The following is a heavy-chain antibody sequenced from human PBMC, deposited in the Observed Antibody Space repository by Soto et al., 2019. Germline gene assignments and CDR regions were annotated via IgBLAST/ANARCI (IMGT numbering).Heavy chain of an antibody. CDR3: ARGTGWYPPFDY. D-gene: IGHD6-19*01. CDR1: GYTSTSYA. V-gene: IGHV1-3*05. Sequence: QVQLVQSGAEEKKPGASVKVSCEASGYTSTSYAMHRVRQAPGQRLEWMGWINAGNGNTKYSQKFQGRVTITRDTSASTAYMELSSLRSEDTAVYYCARGTGWYPPFDYWGQGTLVTVSS. CDR2: INAGNGNT. J-gene: IGHJ4*02.